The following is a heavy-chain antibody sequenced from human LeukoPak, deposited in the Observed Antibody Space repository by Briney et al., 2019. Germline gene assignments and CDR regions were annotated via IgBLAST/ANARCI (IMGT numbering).Heavy chain of an antibody. CDR1: GFTFSSYG. D-gene: IGHD2-15*01. J-gene: IGHJ4*02. V-gene: IGHV3-23*01. Sequence: GGSLRLSCGASGFTFSSYGMTWVRQAPGKGLECVSAISGSGGSTYYADSVKGRFTISRDNSKNTLYLQMNSLRAEDTAVYYCAKDRHDCSGGSCYLLDYWGQGTLVTVSS. CDR3: AKDRHDCSGGSCYLLDY. CDR2: ISGSGGST.